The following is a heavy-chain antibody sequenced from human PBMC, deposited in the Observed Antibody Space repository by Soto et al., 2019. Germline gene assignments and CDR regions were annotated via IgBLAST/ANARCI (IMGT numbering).Heavy chain of an antibody. V-gene: IGHV3-64D*06. CDR3: VKDQRDSSGYLFDY. CDR1: GFTFSSYA. Sequence: GGSLRLSCSASGFTFSSYAMHWVRQAPGKGLGYVSAISSNGGSTYYADSVKGRFTISRDNSKNTLYLQMSSLRAEDTAVYYCVKDQRDSSGYLFDYWGQGTLVTAPQ. CDR2: ISSNGGST. J-gene: IGHJ4*02. D-gene: IGHD3-22*01.